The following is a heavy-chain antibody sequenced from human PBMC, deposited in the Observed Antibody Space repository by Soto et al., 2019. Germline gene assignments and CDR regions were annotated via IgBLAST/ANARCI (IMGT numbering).Heavy chain of an antibody. V-gene: IGHV3-30*03. CDR3: ARRQWSYFDS. D-gene: IGHD2-15*01. Sequence: PGGSLRLSCAASGFTFSTYGMHWVRQAPGKGLEWVAVTSNDGVNKYYANSVKGRFTISRDKNTLYLQMNSLRAEDTAVYYCARRQWSYFDSWGQGTLVTVSS. CDR1: GFTFSTYG. J-gene: IGHJ4*02. CDR2: TSNDGVNK.